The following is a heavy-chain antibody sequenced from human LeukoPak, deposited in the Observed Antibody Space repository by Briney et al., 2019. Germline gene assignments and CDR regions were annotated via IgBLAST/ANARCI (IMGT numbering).Heavy chain of an antibody. D-gene: IGHD6-13*01. V-gene: IGHV3-48*04. CDR2: ISSSSSTI. Sequence: GGSLRLSCAASGFTFSSYSMNWVRQAPGKGLEWVSYISSSSSTIYYADSVKGRFTISRDNAKNSLYLQMNSLRAEDTAVYYCARDPPLYSSSLRYFDYWGQGTLVTVSS. CDR1: GFTFSSYS. CDR3: ARDPPLYSSSLRYFDY. J-gene: IGHJ4*02.